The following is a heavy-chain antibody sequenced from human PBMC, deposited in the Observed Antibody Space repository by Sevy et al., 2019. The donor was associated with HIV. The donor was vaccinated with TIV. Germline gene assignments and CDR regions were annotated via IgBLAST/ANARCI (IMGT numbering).Heavy chain of an antibody. J-gene: IGHJ4*02. D-gene: IGHD6-19*01. CDR3: ARFSSGWYGGHFDY. CDR2: IYSGGST. V-gene: IGHV3-53*01. CDR1: GFTVSSNY. Sequence: GGSLRLSCAASGFTVSSNYMSWVRQAPGKGLEWVSVIYSGGSTYYADSVKGRFTISRDNSKNRLYHQMNSLRAEDTAVYYCARFSSGWYGGHFDYWGQGTLVTVSS.